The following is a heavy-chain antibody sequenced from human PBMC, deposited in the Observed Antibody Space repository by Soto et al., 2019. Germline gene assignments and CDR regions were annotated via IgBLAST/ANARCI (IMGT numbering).Heavy chain of an antibody. CDR2: IYHSGST. Sequence: SETLSLTCAVSGGSISSGGYSWSWIRQPPGKGLEWIGYIYHSGSTYYNPSLKSRVTISVDRSKNQFSLKLSSVTAADTAVYYCAREADWFDPWGQGTLVTVSS. J-gene: IGHJ5*02. V-gene: IGHV4-30-2*01. CDR3: AREADWFDP. CDR1: GGSISSGGYS.